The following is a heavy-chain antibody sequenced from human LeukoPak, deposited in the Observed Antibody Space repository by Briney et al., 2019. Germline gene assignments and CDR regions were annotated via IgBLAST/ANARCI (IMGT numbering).Heavy chain of an antibody. CDR2: IWYDGSNK. Sequence: GGSLRLSCAASGFTFSSYGMHWVRQAPGKGLEWVAVIWYDGSNKYYADSVKGRFTISRDNSKNTLYLQMNSLRAEDTAVYYCAKNTGDFWSGYHRMYFFDYWGQGTLVTVSS. CDR3: AKNTGDFWSGYHRMYFFDY. J-gene: IGHJ4*02. V-gene: IGHV3-33*06. D-gene: IGHD3-3*01. CDR1: GFTFSSYG.